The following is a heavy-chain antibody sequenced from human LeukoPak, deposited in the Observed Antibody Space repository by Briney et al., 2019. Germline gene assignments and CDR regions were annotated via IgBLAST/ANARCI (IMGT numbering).Heavy chain of an antibody. V-gene: IGHV1-46*01. CDR1: GYTFTSYY. CDR3: ARDQRRFDY. CDR2: INPTGGST. Sequence: ASVKVSCKASGYTFTSYYMHWVRQAPGQGLEWMGLINPTGGSTGYAQKFQGRVTMTRDMSTSTDYMELNSLRAEDTAVYYCARDQRRFDYWGQGTLVTVSS. J-gene: IGHJ4*02.